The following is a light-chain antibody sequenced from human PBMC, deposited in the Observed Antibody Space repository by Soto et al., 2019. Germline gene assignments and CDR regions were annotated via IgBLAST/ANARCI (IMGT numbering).Light chain of an antibody. CDR3: QNYHSPPFT. V-gene: IGKV1-27*01. CDR2: TAS. J-gene: IGKJ3*01. Sequence: DIQMTQSPSSRSAFVGDRVTFTCRASQGISNYLAWYQQKPGRVPKLLMHTASTLQPGVPSQFSGRGSGTDFTLTISSLQPEDVATYYCQNYHSPPFTFGPGTKVDIK. CDR1: QGISNY.